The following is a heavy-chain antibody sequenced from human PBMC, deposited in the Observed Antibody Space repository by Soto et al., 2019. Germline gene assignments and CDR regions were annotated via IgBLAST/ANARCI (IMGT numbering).Heavy chain of an antibody. CDR1: GYTFTGYY. V-gene: IGHV1-2*04. CDR3: ARDQSGGLVRWNYYYYYMDV. D-gene: IGHD6-19*01. J-gene: IGHJ6*03. CDR2: INPNSGGT. Sequence: ASVKVSCKASGYTFTGYYMHWVRQAPGQGLEWMGWINPNSGGTNYAQKFQGWVTMTRDTSISTAYMELSRLRSDDTAVYYCARDQSGGLVRWNYYYYYMDVWGKGTTVTVSS.